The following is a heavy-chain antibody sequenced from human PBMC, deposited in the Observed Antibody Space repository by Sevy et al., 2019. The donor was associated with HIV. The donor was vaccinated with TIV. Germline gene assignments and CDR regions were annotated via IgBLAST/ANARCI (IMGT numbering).Heavy chain of an antibody. CDR3: ARGIRVDEKNYFDY. CDR2: IYYSGST. D-gene: IGHD2-21*01. V-gene: IGHV4-59*01. Sequence: SETLSLTCTVSGGSISSYYWSWIRQPPGKGLEWIGYIYYSGSTNYNPSLKSRVTISVDTSKNQFSLKLSSVTAADTAVYYCARGIRVDEKNYFDYWGPGTLVTVSS. J-gene: IGHJ4*02. CDR1: GGSISSYY.